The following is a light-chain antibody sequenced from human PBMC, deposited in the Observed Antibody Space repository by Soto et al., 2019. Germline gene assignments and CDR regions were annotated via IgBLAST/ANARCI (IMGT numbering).Light chain of an antibody. CDR3: CSYAL. V-gene: IGLV2-11*01. CDR2: DVS. CDR1: SSDVGGYNY. J-gene: IGLJ2*01. Sequence: QSALTQPRSVSGSPGQSVTISCTGTSSDVGGYNYVSWYQQHPGKAPKLMIYDVSKRPSGVPDRFSGSKSGNTASLTISGLQAEDEADYYGCSYALFGGGTQLTVL.